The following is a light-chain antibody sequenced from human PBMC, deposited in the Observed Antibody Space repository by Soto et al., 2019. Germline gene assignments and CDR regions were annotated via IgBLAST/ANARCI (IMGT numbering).Light chain of an antibody. V-gene: IGKV3-15*01. J-gene: IGKJ4*01. CDR3: QQYNNWPLT. Sequence: EIVMTQSPASLSVSPGERATLSCRASQTVRSNLAWYQQKPGQAPRLLIYGASSMATSFPARFSGSGSGTEFTLTISSLQSEDFAVYFCQQYNNWPLTFGEGTKVEIK. CDR1: QTVRSN. CDR2: GAS.